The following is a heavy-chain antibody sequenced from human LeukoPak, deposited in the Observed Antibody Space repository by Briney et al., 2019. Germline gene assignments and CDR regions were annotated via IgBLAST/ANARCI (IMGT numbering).Heavy chain of an antibody. D-gene: IGHD6-13*01. CDR3: ARDLDSSSWYAYYFDY. CDR1: GFTFSSYW. V-gene: IGHV3-7*01. CDR2: IKHDGSEK. Sequence: GGSLRLSCAASGFTFSSYWMSWVRQAPGKGLEWVANIKHDGSEKYYVDSVKGRFTISRDNAKNSLYLQMNSLRAEDTAVYYCARDLDSSSWYAYYFDYWGQGTLVTVSS. J-gene: IGHJ4*02.